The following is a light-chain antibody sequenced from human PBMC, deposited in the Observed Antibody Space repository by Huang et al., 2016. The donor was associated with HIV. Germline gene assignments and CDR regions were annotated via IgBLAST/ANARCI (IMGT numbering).Light chain of an antibody. CDR1: QSLVHDNGYSY. V-gene: IGKV2-28*01. CDR2: MAS. CDR3: MQSLQSLT. J-gene: IGKJ4*01. Sequence: DIVMTQSPLSLPVTPGEPASISCRSSQSLVHDNGYSYLDWYLQKPGQSPQVLIYMASVLAPGIPDRFSGGGSGTIFTLEINRVDAEDVGTYYCMQSLQSLTFGGGTRLEIK.